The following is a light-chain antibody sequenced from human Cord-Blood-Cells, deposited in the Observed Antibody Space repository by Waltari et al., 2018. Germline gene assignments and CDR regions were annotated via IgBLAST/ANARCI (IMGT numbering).Light chain of an antibody. J-gene: IGLJ2*01. Sequence: SSELTQDPAVSVALGQTVRITCQGDSLSSYYASWYQQNQGQAPVLVIYGKNSRPSGIPDRFAVSRSGNTASLTITGAQAGDEADYYCTSRDSSGNHVVFGGGTKLTVL. CDR1: SLSSYY. CDR3: TSRDSSGNHVV. CDR2: GKN. V-gene: IGLV3-19*01.